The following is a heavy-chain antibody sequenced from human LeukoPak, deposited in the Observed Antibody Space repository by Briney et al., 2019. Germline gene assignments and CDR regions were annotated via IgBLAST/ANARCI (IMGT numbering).Heavy chain of an antibody. V-gene: IGHV1-2*02. J-gene: IGHJ5*02. D-gene: IGHD6-13*01. Sequence: ASVKVSCKASGYTFTGYYMHWVRQAPGQGLEWMGWINPNSGGTNYAQKFQGRVTMTRDTSISTAYMELSRLRSDDTAVYYCARVAAAGTWWFDPWGQGPLVTVSS. CDR3: ARVAAAGTWWFDP. CDR1: GYTFTGYY. CDR2: INPNSGGT.